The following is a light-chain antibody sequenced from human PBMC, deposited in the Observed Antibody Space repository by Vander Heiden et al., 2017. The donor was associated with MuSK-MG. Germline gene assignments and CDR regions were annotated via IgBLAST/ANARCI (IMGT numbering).Light chain of an antibody. CDR2: GAS. J-gene: IGKJ3*01. Sequence: DIVLTQSPGPLSLSPGERATLSCRASQSVSSSYLAWYQQKPGQAPRLLIYGASSRATGIPDRFSGSGYGTDFTLTVSRLEPEDFAVYYCQQYGSSPPYTFGHGTKVDIK. CDR3: QQYGSSPPYT. V-gene: IGKV3-20*01. CDR1: QSVSSSY.